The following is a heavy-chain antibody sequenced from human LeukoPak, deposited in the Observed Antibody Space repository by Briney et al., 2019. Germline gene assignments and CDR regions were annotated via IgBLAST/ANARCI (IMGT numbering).Heavy chain of an antibody. D-gene: IGHD6-6*01. V-gene: IGHV4-38-2*02. J-gene: IGHJ4*02. Sequence: SETLSLTCTVSGYSISRGYYWGWVRQPPGKGLEWIGYIYHIGNTYYNPSLKSRVTISVDTSKNHFSLKLSSVTAADTAVYYCAREYSSSSVYFDYWGQGTLVTVSS. CDR3: AREYSSSSVYFDY. CDR1: GYSISRGYY. CDR2: IYHIGNT.